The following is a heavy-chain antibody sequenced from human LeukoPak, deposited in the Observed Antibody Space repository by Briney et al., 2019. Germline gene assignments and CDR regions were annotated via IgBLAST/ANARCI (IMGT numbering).Heavy chain of an antibody. Sequence: AASVKVSCKVSGYTLTELSMHWVRQAPGKGLEWMGGFDPEDGETIYAQKFQGRVTMTEDTSTDTAYMELSSLRSEDTAVYYCARDLAGYYYYGMDVWGQGTTVTVSS. V-gene: IGHV1-24*01. CDR1: GYTLTELS. CDR3: ARDLAGYYYYGMDV. J-gene: IGHJ6*02. D-gene: IGHD6-19*01. CDR2: FDPEDGET.